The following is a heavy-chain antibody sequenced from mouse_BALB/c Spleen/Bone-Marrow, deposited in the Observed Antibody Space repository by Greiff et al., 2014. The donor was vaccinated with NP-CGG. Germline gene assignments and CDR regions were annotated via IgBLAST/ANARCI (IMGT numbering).Heavy chain of an antibody. Sequence: EVMLVESGGGLVQPGGSRKLSCAASGFTFSSFGMHWVRQAPEKGLEWVAYISSGSSSIYYTDTVKGRFTISRDNPKSTLFLQMTSRRSEDTAIYYCTRWGYAGDYYAMDYWGQGTSVTVSS. D-gene: IGHD2-14*01. J-gene: IGHJ4*01. CDR3: TRWGYAGDYYAMDY. V-gene: IGHV5-17*02. CDR2: ISSGSSSI. CDR1: GFTFSSFG.